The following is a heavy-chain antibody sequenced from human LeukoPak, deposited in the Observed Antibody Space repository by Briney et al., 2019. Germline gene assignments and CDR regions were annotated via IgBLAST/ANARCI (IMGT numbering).Heavy chain of an antibody. V-gene: IGHV3-23*01. CDR1: GFTFSSYA. CDR3: AKGSYFEY. D-gene: IGHD3-10*01. Sequence: PGGSLRLSCAASGFTFSSYAMSWVRQAPGKGLEWVSAISGSRTYYADSVKGRFTISRDKSKNTLHLQMNSLRAEDTAVYFCAKGSYFEYWGQGTLVTVSS. CDR2: ISGSRT. J-gene: IGHJ4*02.